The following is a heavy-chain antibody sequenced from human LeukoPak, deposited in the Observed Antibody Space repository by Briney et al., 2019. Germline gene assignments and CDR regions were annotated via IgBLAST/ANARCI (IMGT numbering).Heavy chain of an antibody. CDR1: GFTFSSYG. D-gene: IGHD5-18*01. J-gene: IGHJ6*02. V-gene: IGHV3-33*01. CDR2: IWYDGSNK. CDR3: ARGGGSYGPRAPYGMDV. Sequence: PGGSLRLSCAASGFTFSSYGMHWVRQAPGKGLVWVAVIWYDGSNKYYADSVKGRFTISRDNSKNTLYLQMNSLRAEDTAVYYCARGGGSYGPRAPYGMDVWGQGTTVTVSS.